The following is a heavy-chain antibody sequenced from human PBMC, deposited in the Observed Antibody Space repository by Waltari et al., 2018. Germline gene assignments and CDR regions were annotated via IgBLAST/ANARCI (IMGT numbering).Heavy chain of an antibody. D-gene: IGHD2-2*01. J-gene: IGHJ5*02. CDR1: GFSLSAPW. CDR3: ARGSAGYVRVWDL. Sequence: EAQLMESGGGLVQPGGSLRLSCAASGFSLSAPWMTWVRRAPGRGWEGGANRKWDGSAAYYEDSLSGRFIISRDNANNSLFLQIIDPRAGDTAIDYCARGSAGYVRVWDLWGQGTVVTVSS. CDR2: RKWDGSAA. V-gene: IGHV3-7*03.